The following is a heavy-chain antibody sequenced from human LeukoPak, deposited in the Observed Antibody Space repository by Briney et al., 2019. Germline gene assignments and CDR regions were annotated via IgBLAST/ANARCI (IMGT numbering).Heavy chain of an antibody. CDR2: IYYSGST. J-gene: IGHJ4*02. V-gene: IGHV4-39*01. D-gene: IGHD3-10*01. Sequence: SETLSLTCTVSGVSISSSSYYWGWIRQPPGKGLEWIGSIYYSGSTYYNPSLKSRVTISVDTSKNQFSLKLSSVTAADTAVYYCASSLLWFGELLNSWAGRGPRAFDYWGQGTLVTVSS. CDR1: GVSISSSSYY. CDR3: ASSLLWFGELLNSWAGRGPRAFDY.